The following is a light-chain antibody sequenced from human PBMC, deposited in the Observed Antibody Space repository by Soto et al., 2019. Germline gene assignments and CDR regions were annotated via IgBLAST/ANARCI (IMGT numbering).Light chain of an antibody. V-gene: IGKV1-39*01. CDR3: QQTYSNSAT. CDR2: AAS. J-gene: IGKJ2*01. Sequence: DIQMTQSPSSLSASVGDRVTITCRASQSISSYLNWYQHKPGKAPKLLIYAASSLQSGVPSRFSGSGSGTDFTLTISSLQPEDFATYYCQQTYSNSATFGQGTKLEIK. CDR1: QSISSY.